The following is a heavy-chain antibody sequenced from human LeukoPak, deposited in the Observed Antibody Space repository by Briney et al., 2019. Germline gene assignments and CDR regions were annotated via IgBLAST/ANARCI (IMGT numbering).Heavy chain of an antibody. Sequence: ASVKVSCKASGGTFSSYAISWVRQAPGQGLEWMGGIIPIFGTANYAQKFQGRVTITTDESTSTAYMELSSLRSEDTAVYYCAREGVLVGANREYYYYMDVWGKGTTVTVSS. CDR2: IIPIFGTA. D-gene: IGHD1-26*01. CDR1: GGTFSSYA. CDR3: AREGVLVGANREYYYYMDV. J-gene: IGHJ6*03. V-gene: IGHV1-69*05.